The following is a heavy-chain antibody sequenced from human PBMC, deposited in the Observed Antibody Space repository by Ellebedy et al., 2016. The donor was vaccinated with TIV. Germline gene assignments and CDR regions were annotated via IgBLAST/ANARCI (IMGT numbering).Heavy chain of an antibody. V-gene: IGHV3-66*01. CDR2: IYSGGAT. J-gene: IGHJ4*02. Sequence: PGGSLRLSCAASGFTFSSYAMHWVRQAPGKGLEWVSVIYSGGATSYADSVKGRFTISRDNSKNTLYLQMNSLRVEDTAVYYCARKYIYGFDWGQGTLVTVSS. D-gene: IGHD5-18*01. CDR1: GFTFSSYA. CDR3: ARKYIYGFD.